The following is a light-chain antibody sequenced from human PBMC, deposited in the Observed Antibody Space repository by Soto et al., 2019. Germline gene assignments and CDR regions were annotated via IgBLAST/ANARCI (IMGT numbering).Light chain of an antibody. J-gene: IGLJ1*01. CDR2: DVN. CDR3: SSYTGSSTFV. CDR1: SSDVGGYDY. V-gene: IGLV2-14*01. Sequence: QSVLTQPASVSGSPGQSVTISCTGTSSDVGGYDYVSWYQQLPGKAPKLLIYDVNNRPSGVSHRFSGSKSGNTASLPISGLQAEDEADYYCSSYTGSSTFVFGTGTKVTVL.